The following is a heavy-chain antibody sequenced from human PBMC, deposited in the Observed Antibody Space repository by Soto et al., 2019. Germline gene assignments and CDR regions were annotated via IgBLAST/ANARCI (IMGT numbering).Heavy chain of an antibody. CDR2: ISYDGSNK. J-gene: IGHJ6*02. D-gene: IGHD6-19*01. CDR3: ASPPIAVAGTEYYYYGMDV. CDR1: GFTFSSYA. Sequence: PGGSLRLSCAASGFTFSSYAMHWVRQAPGKGLERVAVISYDGSNKYYADSVKGRFTISRDNSKNTLYLQMNSLRAEDTAVYCCASPPIAVAGTEYYYYGMDVWGQGTTVTAP. V-gene: IGHV3-30-3*01.